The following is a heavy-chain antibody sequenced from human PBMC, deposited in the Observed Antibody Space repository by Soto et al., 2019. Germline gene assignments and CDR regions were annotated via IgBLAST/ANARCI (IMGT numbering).Heavy chain of an antibody. CDR1: GGSISSYY. V-gene: IGHV4-59*01. J-gene: IGHJ5*02. CDR2: IYYSGST. CDR3: ARDGWGGYDSKLLGYNWFDP. Sequence: SETLSLTCTVSGGSISSYYWSWIRQPPGKGLEWIGYIYYSGSTNYNPSLKSRVTISVDTSKNQFSLKLSSVTAADTAVYYCARDGWGGYDSKLLGYNWFDPWGQGTLVTVSS. D-gene: IGHD5-12*01.